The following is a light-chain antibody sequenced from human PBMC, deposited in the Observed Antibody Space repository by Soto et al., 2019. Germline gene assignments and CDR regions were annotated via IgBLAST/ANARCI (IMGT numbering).Light chain of an antibody. CDR1: QNVITNY. CDR3: QQYGRAPWT. V-gene: IGKV3-20*01. Sequence: EIVLTQSPGSLSLSPGEGATLSCRASQNVITNYVAWYQQKPGHPPRLLIYDASNRATGVPERFSGVGSGTHFILTISRLEPEDYAVYYCQQYGRAPWTFGRGTKVEV. CDR2: DAS. J-gene: IGKJ1*01.